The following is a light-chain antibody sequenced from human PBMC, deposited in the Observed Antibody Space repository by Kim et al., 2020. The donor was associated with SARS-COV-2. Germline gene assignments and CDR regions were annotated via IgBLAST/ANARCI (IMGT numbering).Light chain of an antibody. V-gene: IGKV1-5*03. CDR1: QNINSW. Sequence: DIQMTQSPSTLSASVGDRVTITCRASQNINSWLAWYQQKPGKAPKLLIYKASSLESGVPSRFSGSGSGTEFTLTISLQPDDFATYYFQQYNAHRTFGQGTKVEIK. J-gene: IGKJ1*01. CDR3: QQYNAHRT. CDR2: KAS.